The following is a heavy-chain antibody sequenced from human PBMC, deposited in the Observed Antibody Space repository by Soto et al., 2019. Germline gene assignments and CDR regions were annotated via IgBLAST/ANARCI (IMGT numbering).Heavy chain of an antibody. CDR3: ARALSSWFRGEFYFYGMDV. CDR2: ISSSSVTI. D-gene: IGHD6-13*01. J-gene: IGHJ6*02. Sequence: EVQLVESGGGLVQPGGSLRLSCAASGFSFSSFSMNWVRQAPGKGLEWVSYISSSSVTIYYPDSVRGRFTISRDNANNSLYLQINSLRDEDTAVYYCARALSSWFRGEFYFYGMDVWGQGTTVTVSS. V-gene: IGHV3-48*02. CDR1: GFSFSSFS.